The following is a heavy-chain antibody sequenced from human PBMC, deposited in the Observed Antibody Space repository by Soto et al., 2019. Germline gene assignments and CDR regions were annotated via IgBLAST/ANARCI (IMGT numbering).Heavy chain of an antibody. CDR3: AVARGYTYGYPIDY. J-gene: IGHJ4*02. CDR1: GGSISSYY. Sequence: QVQLQESGPGLVKPSETLSLTCTVSGGSISSYYWSWIRQPPGKGLEWIGYIYYSGSTNYNPSLQGPVTTSVDTCKNPFSLKLSPVTAADTAVYYWAVARGYTYGYPIDYWCQGTLVTVSS. V-gene: IGHV4-59*01. D-gene: IGHD5-18*01. CDR2: IYYSGST.